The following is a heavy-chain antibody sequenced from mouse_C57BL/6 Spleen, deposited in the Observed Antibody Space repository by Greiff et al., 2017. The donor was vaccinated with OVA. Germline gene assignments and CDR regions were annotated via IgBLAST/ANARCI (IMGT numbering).Heavy chain of an antibody. CDR2: IDPETGGT. CDR1: GYTFTDYE. Sequence: VQLQQSGAELVRPGASVTLSCKASGYTFTDYEMHWVKQTPVHGLEWIGAIDPETGGTAYNQKFKGKAILTADKSSSTAYMELRSLTSEDSAVYYCTGKVGEALMDYWGQGTSVTVSS. CDR3: TGKVGEALMDY. D-gene: IGHD1-1*01. J-gene: IGHJ4*01. V-gene: IGHV1-15*01.